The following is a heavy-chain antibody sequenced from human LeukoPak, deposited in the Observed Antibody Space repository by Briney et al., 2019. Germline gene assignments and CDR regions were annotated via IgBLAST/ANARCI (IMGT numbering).Heavy chain of an antibody. V-gene: IGHV1-24*01. D-gene: IGHD5-12*01. J-gene: IGHJ4*02. CDR2: FDPEGGAT. CDR3: ATVVLYSGYYFDY. Sequence: ASVKVSCKFSGYTLTELSMHWVRQPPGRGLEGMGGFDPEGGATIYAQKFQGRVTMTEATSTDTAYMELSSLRSEDAAVYYCATVVLYSGYYFDYWGQGTLVTVSS. CDR1: GYTLTELS.